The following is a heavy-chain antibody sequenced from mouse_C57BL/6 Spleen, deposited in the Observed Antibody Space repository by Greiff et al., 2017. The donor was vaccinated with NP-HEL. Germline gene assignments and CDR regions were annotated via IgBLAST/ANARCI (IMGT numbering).Heavy chain of an antibody. D-gene: IGHD2-5*01. V-gene: IGHV3-6*01. CDR2: ISYDGSN. CDR3: ARVPYYSNYLYYFDY. CDR1: GYSITSGYY. Sequence: DVKLQESGPGLVKPSQSLSLTCSVTGYSITSGYYWNWIRQFPGNKLEWMGYISYDGSNNYNPSLKNRISITRYTSKNQFFLKLNSVTTEDTATYYCARVPYYSNYLYYFDYWGQGTTLTVSS. J-gene: IGHJ2*01.